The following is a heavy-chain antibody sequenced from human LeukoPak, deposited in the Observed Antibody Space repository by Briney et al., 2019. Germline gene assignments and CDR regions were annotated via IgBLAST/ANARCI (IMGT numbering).Heavy chain of an antibody. CDR2: IYHSGST. CDR1: GYSISSGYY. J-gene: IGHJ4*02. CDR3: AREKYYYGSGSYPFDY. D-gene: IGHD3-10*01. V-gene: IGHV4-38-2*02. Sequence: SETLSLTCTVSGYSISSGYYWGWIRQPPGKGLEWIGSIYHSGSTYYNPSLKSRVTISVDTSKNQFSLKLTSVTAADTAVYYCAREKYYYGSGSYPFDYWGQGTLVTVSS.